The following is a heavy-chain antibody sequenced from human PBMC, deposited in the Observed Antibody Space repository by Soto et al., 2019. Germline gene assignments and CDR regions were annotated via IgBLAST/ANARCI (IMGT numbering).Heavy chain of an antibody. Sequence: EVQLVESGGGLVQPGGSLRLSCAASGFTVSSNYMSWVRQAPGKGLEWVSVIYSGGSTYYADYVKGRFTISRHNSKNTLYLQLNSLRAEDTEVYYCARELGGPGCSWGQGTMVTVSS. J-gene: IGHJ3*01. CDR3: ARELGGPGCS. CDR2: IYSGGST. CDR1: GFTVSSNY. D-gene: IGHD2-15*01. V-gene: IGHV3-53*04.